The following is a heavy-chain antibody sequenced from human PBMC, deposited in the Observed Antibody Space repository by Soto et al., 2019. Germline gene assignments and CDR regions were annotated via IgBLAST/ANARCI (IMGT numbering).Heavy chain of an antibody. CDR1: GFTFNNYG. J-gene: IGHJ4*02. V-gene: IGHV3-30*18. Sequence: QVQLVESGGGVVQPGRSLRLSCAASGFTFNNYGIHWVRQAPGKGLEWVAVISYDGRDAHYTDSVKGRFTISRDNSKNTLYLQMNSLRADDTAVYYCAKDFDIGGADYYFDYWGQGTLVTVSS. D-gene: IGHD1-26*01. CDR3: AKDFDIGGADYYFDY. CDR2: ISYDGRDA.